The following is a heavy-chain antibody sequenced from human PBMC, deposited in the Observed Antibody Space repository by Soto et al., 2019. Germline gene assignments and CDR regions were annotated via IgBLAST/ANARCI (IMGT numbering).Heavy chain of an antibody. Sequence: QVPLQPWGAGLLKPSETLSLTCAVNGGSLTGYYWSWIRQPPGKGLEWIGEIKDGGSTNYSPSLRGRATISSDTSNNQFSLKLNSVTAADTAVYYCARGQEGIVATHWDQGALVTVSS. V-gene: IGHV4-34*01. D-gene: IGHD5-12*01. CDR3: ARGQEGIVATH. J-gene: IGHJ4*02. CDR1: GGSLTGYY. CDR2: IKDGGST.